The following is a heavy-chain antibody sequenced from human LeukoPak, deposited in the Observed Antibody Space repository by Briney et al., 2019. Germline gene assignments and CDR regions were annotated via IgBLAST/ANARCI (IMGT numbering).Heavy chain of an antibody. CDR3: ALAPNSNWFDF. CDR1: GGSISSYY. V-gene: IGHV4-4*07. D-gene: IGHD2-8*01. CDR2: VYPSGST. J-gene: IGHJ5*01. Sequence: SETLSLTCTVSGGSISSYYWSWIRQPAGKGLEWIGRVYPSGSTNYNPSLKSRVAMSVDTSKSQFSLNLSSVTAADTAVYYCALAPNSNWFDFWGQGTLVTVSS.